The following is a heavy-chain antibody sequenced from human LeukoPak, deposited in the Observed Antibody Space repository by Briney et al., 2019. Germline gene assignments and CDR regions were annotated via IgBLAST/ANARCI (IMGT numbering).Heavy chain of an antibody. CDR3: AKVKAWIQLWFVY. J-gene: IGHJ4*02. CDR2: ISSSGSTI. Sequence: GGSLRLSCAASGFTFSSYEMNWVRQAPGKGLEWVSYISSSGSTIYYADSVKGRFTISRDNSKNTLYLQMNSLRAEDTAVYYCAKVKAWIQLWFVYWGQGTLVTVSS. V-gene: IGHV3-48*03. CDR1: GFTFSSYE. D-gene: IGHD5-18*01.